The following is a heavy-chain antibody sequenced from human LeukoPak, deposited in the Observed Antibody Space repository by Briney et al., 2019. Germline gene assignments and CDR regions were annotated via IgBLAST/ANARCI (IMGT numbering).Heavy chain of an antibody. CDR2: IYYSGST. D-gene: IGHD3-10*01. Sequence: SETLSLTCTVSGVSISSGGYNWSWLRQHPGKGLEWFGYIYYSGSTYYNPSLKSRVTISVDTSKNQFSLKLSSVTAADTAVYYCARVSKVNYYYYYGMDVWGQGTTVTVSS. CDR1: GVSISSGGYN. CDR3: ARVSKVNYYYYYGMDV. J-gene: IGHJ6*02. V-gene: IGHV4-31*03.